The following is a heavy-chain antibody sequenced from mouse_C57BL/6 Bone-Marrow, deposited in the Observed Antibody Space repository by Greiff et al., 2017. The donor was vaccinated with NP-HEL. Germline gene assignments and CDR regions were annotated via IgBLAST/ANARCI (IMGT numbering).Heavy chain of an antibody. V-gene: IGHV1-54*01. CDR3: ARGRNSPFAY. Sequence: QVQLQQSGAELVRPGTSVKVSCKASGYAFTNYLIEWVKQRPGQGLEWIGVINPGSGGTNYNEKFKGKATLTADKSSSTAYMQLSSLTSEDSAVYFCARGRNSPFAYWGQGTLVTVSA. D-gene: IGHD2-1*01. J-gene: IGHJ3*01. CDR1: GYAFTNYL. CDR2: INPGSGGT.